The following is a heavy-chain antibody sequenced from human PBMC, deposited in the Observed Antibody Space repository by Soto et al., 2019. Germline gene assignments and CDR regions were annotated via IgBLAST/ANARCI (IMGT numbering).Heavy chain of an antibody. V-gene: IGHV4-59*12. CDR1: GGSISSYY. D-gene: IGHD2-8*02. CDR2: INHSGST. Sequence: SETLSLTCTVSGGSISSYYWSWIRQPPGKGLEWIGYINHSGSTNYNPSLKSRVTISVDTSKNQFSLRLTSVTAADTAVYYCARDKITGLFDYWGQGTLVTVSS. J-gene: IGHJ4*02. CDR3: ARDKITGLFDY.